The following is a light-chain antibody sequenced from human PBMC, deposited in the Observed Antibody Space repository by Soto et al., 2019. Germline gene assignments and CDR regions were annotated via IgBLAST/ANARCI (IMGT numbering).Light chain of an antibody. Sequence: EIVMTQSPATLSVSPGERATLSCRASQSVSSNLAWYQQKPGQAPRLLIYGASTRATGIPARFSGSGSGTEFTLTISSLQSEDFADYYCQHYNTWPRTFGQGTKVEIQ. J-gene: IGKJ1*01. CDR2: GAS. CDR1: QSVSSN. CDR3: QHYNTWPRT. V-gene: IGKV3-15*01.